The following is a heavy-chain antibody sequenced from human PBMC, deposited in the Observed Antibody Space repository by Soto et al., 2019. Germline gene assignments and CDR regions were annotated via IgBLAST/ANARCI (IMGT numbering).Heavy chain of an antibody. Sequence: EVQLVESGGGLVQPGVSLRLSCAASGFTFSSYSMNWVRQAPGKGLEWVSYISSSSNTIYYADSVKGRFTISRDNAKNSLYLQMNSLRDEDTAVYYCARPASVVTTPYYFAMDVWGQGTTVTVSS. V-gene: IGHV3-48*02. J-gene: IGHJ6*02. CDR2: ISSSSNTI. CDR3: ARPASVVTTPYYFAMDV. D-gene: IGHD2-21*02. CDR1: GFTFSSYS.